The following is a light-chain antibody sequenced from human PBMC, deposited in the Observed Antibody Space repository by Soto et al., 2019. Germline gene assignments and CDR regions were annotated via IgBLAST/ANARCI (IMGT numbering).Light chain of an antibody. CDR2: EVT. Sequence: QSVLTQPPSASGSPGQSVTISCTGTSSDVGGYNSVSWFQQHPGKAPKLMIFEVTERPSGVPDRFSGSKSGNTASLTVSGLQAGDEADYYCSSYAGTYKVVFGGGTKLTVL. CDR1: SSDVGGYNS. J-gene: IGLJ2*01. V-gene: IGLV2-8*01. CDR3: SSYAGTYKVV.